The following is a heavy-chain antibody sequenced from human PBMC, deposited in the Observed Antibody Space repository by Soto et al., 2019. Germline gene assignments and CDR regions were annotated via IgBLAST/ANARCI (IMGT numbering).Heavy chain of an antibody. CDR2: SSTYNGNT. CDR1: GYTFTSFG. Sequence: QVQLVQSGAGVKRPGASVKVSCKASGYTFTSFGISWVRQAPGQGLEWMGWSSTYNGNTDYAQKLQGRVTMTTDTSTRTAYMELRSLRSDGTAVYYCASTDYADAFDVWGKGTMVTVSS. CDR3: ASTDYADAFDV. V-gene: IGHV1-18*01. D-gene: IGHD4-17*01. J-gene: IGHJ3*01.